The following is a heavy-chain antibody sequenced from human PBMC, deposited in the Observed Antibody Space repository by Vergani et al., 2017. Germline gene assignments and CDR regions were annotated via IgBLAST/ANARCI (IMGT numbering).Heavy chain of an antibody. CDR2: RYGRGNI. Sequence: QVQLQESGPGLVKPSQTLALTCSVSGVSVSSTAFYWNWIRQPAGKGLEWIGRRYGRGNINYIPSLQSRVTISRDTSKNQFSLKVHSVTAADTAVYYCARGETRTDWLDPWGQGTQVIVSS. CDR1: GVSVSSTAFY. V-gene: IGHV4-61*02. D-gene: IGHD3/OR15-3a*01. CDR3: ARGETRTDWLDP. J-gene: IGHJ5*02.